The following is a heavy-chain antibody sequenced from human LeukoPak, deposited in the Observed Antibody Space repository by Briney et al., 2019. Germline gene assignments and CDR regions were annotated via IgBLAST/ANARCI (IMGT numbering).Heavy chain of an antibody. D-gene: IGHD4-17*01. J-gene: IGHJ5*02. V-gene: IGHV4-30-2*01. CDR2: IYHSGST. CDR1: GGSISRGGYS. Sequence: SQTLSLTCAVSGGSISRGGYSWSWIRQPPGKGLEWIAYIYHSGSTYYNPSLKSRVTISIDRSMNQFSLKLSSVTAADTAVYYCARYYGDYRNWFDPWGQGILVTVSS. CDR3: ARYYGDYRNWFDP.